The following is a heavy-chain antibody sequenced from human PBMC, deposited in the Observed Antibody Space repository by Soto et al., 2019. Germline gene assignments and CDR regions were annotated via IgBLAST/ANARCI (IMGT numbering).Heavy chain of an antibody. J-gene: IGHJ5*02. CDR3: ARGQVVAAQP. CDR2: IYHSGST. Sequence: QLQLQESGSGLVKPSQTLSLTCAVSGGSISSGGYSWSWIRQPPGKGLEWIGYIYHSGSTYYNPSLTRRVPMSVDRSKTQSSLKLSSVTAADTAVYYCARGQVVAAQPWGQGTLVTVSS. CDR1: GGSISSGGYS. D-gene: IGHD2-15*01. V-gene: IGHV4-30-2*01.